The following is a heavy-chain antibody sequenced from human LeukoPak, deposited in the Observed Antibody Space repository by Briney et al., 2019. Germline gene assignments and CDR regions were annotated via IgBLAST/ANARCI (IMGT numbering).Heavy chain of an antibody. CDR1: GFTFSTSA. J-gene: IGHJ3*02. Sequence: GGSLRLSCAAPGFTFSTSAMHWVRQAPGKGLEWVALISYDGSNKYYADSVRGRFTISRDNSKNTVSLQMNSLRAEDTAVYYCTRDQGLTTPAGDAFDIWGQGTMVTVSS. D-gene: IGHD3-3*01. CDR2: ISYDGSNK. V-gene: IGHV3-30*04. CDR3: TRDQGLTTPAGDAFDI.